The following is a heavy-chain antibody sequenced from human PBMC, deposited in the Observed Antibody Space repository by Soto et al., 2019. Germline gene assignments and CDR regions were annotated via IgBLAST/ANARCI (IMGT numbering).Heavy chain of an antibody. J-gene: IGHJ5*02. D-gene: IGHD3-16*01. V-gene: IGHV1-2*02. CDR2: IDPKSGDT. CDR3: ARSHFRDYIRWSFDP. CDR1: GYTFTENQ. Sequence: QVQLVQSGAEVKKPGASVKVSCTASGYTFTENQIHWLRRAPGQRLEWMGRIDPKSGDTHFAPTYQGRVTMTRDTSTNTVYMELTRLTSDDTAIYFCARSHFRDYIRWSFDPWGQGTLVTVSS.